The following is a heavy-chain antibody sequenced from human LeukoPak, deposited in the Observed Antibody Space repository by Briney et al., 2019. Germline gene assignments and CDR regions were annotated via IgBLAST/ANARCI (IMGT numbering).Heavy chain of an antibody. D-gene: IGHD4-4*01. J-gene: IGHJ4*02. CDR3: ARDPSLRVTLDY. Sequence: GRSLRLSCAASGFTFSSYGMHWVRQAPGKGLEWVAVISYDGSNKYYADSVKGRFTISRDNSKNTLYLQMNSLRAEDTAIYYCARDPSLRVTLDYWGQGTLVTVSS. CDR1: GFTFSSYG. V-gene: IGHV3-30*03. CDR2: ISYDGSNK.